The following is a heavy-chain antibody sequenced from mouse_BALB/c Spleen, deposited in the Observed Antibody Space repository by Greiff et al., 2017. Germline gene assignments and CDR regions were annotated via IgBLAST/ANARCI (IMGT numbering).Heavy chain of an antibody. Sequence: EVKLQESGGGLVKPGGSLKLSCAASGFTFSSYAMSWVRQTPEKRLEWVASISSGGSTYYPDSVKGRFTISRDNSRNILYLQMSSLRSEDTAMYYCARGGRYDVFAYWGQGTLVTVSA. CDR2: ISSGGST. J-gene: IGHJ3*01. CDR1: GFTFSSYA. D-gene: IGHD2-14*01. V-gene: IGHV5-6-5*01. CDR3: ARGGRYDVFAY.